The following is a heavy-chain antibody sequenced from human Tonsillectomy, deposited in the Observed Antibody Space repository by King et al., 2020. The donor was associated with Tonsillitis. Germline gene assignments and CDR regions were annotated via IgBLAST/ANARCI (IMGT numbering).Heavy chain of an antibody. CDR2: IYYSGST. Sequence: QLQESGPGLVKPSETLSLTCTVSGGSISSSSYYWDWVRQPPGKGLEWIGGIYYSGSTYYNPSLKSRVTISVDTSKNQFSLKLSSVTAADTAVYYCARACSGGVCYTNDAFDIWGQGTMVTVSS. CDR3: ARACSGGVCYTNDAFDI. V-gene: IGHV4-39*01. D-gene: IGHD2-8*02. J-gene: IGHJ3*02. CDR1: GGSISSSSYY.